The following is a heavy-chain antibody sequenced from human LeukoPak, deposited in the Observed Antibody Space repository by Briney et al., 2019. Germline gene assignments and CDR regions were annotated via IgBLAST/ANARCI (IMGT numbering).Heavy chain of an antibody. CDR1: GFTFSSYA. CDR2: ISYDGSNE. Sequence: GGSLRLSCAASGFTFSSYAMHWVRQAPGKGLEWVALISYDGSNEYYADSVKGRITISRDNSKNTLYLQMNSLRAEDPALYYCASVMSYSGYYIDYWGQGTLVTVSS. D-gene: IGHD3-3*01. V-gene: IGHV3-30-3*01. CDR3: ASVMSYSGYYIDY. J-gene: IGHJ4*02.